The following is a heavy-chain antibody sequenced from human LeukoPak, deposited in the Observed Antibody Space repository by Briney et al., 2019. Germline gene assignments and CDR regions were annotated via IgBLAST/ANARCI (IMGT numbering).Heavy chain of an antibody. Sequence: ASVKVSCKASGYTFTGYYMHWVRQAPGQGLEWMGWINPNSGGTNYAQKFQGWVTMTRDTSISTAYMELSRLRSDDTAVYYCARDSVVSGSGAVDYWGQGTLVTVSS. CDR2: INPNSGGT. CDR1: GYTFTGYY. J-gene: IGHJ4*02. CDR3: ARDSVVSGSGAVDY. V-gene: IGHV1-2*04. D-gene: IGHD4-23*01.